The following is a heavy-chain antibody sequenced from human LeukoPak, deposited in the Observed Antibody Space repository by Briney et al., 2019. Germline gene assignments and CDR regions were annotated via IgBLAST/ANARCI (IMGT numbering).Heavy chain of an antibody. CDR2: IYYSGST. J-gene: IGHJ4*02. Sequence: SEALSLTCTVSGGSIRSHYWSWIRQPPGKGLEWIGYIYYSGSTNYNPSLKSRVTISVDTSKNQFSLKLSSVTAADAAVYYCARDRGDYDSSGYYGYFDYWGQGALVTVSS. D-gene: IGHD3-22*01. V-gene: IGHV4-59*11. CDR3: ARDRGDYDSSGYYGYFDY. CDR1: GGSIRSHY.